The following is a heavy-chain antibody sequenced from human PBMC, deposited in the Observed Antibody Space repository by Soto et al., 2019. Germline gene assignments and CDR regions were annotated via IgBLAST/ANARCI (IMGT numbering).Heavy chain of an antibody. D-gene: IGHD3-3*01. CDR2: INPNSGGT. V-gene: IGHV1-2*02. CDR1: GYTFTGYY. J-gene: IGHJ6*02. Sequence: ASVKVSCKASGYTFTGYYMHWVRQAPGQGLEWMGWINPNSGGTNYAQKFQGRVTMTRDTSISTAYMELSRLRSDDTAVYYCARGYDFWSGYYSRQYYGMDVWGQGTTVTVYS. CDR3: ARGYDFWSGYYSRQYYGMDV.